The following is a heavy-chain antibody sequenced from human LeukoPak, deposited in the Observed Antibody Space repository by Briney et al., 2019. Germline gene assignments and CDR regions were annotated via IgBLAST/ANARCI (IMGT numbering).Heavy chain of an antibody. CDR1: GFTVSSTY. CDR3: AKGSKRYLDY. J-gene: IGHJ4*02. CDR2: IYSGGST. V-gene: IGHV3-66*01. Sequence: GGSLRLSCAASGFTVSSTYMSWVRQAPGKGLEWVSLIYSGGSTYYADSVKGRFTISRDNSENTLYLQMNSLTAEDTAVYYCAKGSKRYLDYWGPGTLVTVSS.